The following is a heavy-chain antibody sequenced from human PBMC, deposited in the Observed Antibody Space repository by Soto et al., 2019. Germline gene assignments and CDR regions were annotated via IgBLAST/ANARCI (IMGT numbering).Heavy chain of an antibody. Sequence: PGGSLRLSCEASGFSVYDNQMSWVRQAPGKGLEWVSIMYGGGRTYYSDSVRGRFTISRDNSKNTLYPQMNSLRAGDTAVYYCARDRNYFDYWGQGTPVTVSS. V-gene: IGHV3-53*01. CDR1: GFSVYDNQ. CDR3: ARDRNYFDY. J-gene: IGHJ4*02. CDR2: MYGGGRT.